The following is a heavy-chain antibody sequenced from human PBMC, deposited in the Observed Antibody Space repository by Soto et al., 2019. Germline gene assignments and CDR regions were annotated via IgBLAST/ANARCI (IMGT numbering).Heavy chain of an antibody. CDR2: ISSSSSTI. CDR1: GFTFSSYS. Sequence: EVQLVESGGGLVQPGGSLRLSCAASGFTFSSYSMNWVRQAPGKGLEWVSYISSSSSTIYYADSVKGRFTISRDNAKNSLYLQMNSLRAEDTAVYYCARADYGDYIWGAFDIWGQGTMVTVSS. CDR3: ARADYGDYIWGAFDI. V-gene: IGHV3-48*01. D-gene: IGHD4-17*01. J-gene: IGHJ3*02.